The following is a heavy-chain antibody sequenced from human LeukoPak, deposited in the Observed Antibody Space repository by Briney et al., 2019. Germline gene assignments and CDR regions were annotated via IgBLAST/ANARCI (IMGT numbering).Heavy chain of an antibody. CDR2: ISGSGDST. D-gene: IGHD6-19*01. V-gene: IGHV3-23*01. CDR1: GFTFSSYA. J-gene: IGHJ4*02. Sequence: GGSLRLSCAASGFTFSSYAMSWVRLAPGKGLEWVSDISGSGDSTFYADSVKGRFTISRDNSKNTMYLQMNSLRAEDTAVYYCAKGYTSGWYFFDYWGQGTLVTVSS. CDR3: AKGYTSGWYFFDY.